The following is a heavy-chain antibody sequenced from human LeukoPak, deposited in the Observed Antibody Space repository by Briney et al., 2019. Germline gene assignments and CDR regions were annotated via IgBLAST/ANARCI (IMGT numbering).Heavy chain of an antibody. J-gene: IGHJ4*02. CDR3: ARLGVLRDYFDY. V-gene: IGHV4-59*01. D-gene: IGHD3-16*01. CDR2: IYYSGST. CDR1: GGSFSGYY. Sequence: SETLSLTCAVYGGSFSGYYWSWIRQPPGKGLEWIGYIYYSGSTNYNPSLKSRVTISVDTSKNQFSLKLSSVTAADTAVYYCARLGVLRDYFDYWGQGTLVTVSS.